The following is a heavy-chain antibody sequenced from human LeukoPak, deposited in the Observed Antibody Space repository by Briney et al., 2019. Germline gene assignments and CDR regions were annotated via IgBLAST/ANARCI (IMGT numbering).Heavy chain of an antibody. D-gene: IGHD1-26*01. V-gene: IGHV3-30*02. CDR1: GYTFTDSY. Sequence: SCKPSGYTFTDSYMHWVRQAPGKGLEWVAFIRYDGSNKYYADSVKGRFTISRDNSKNTLYLQMNSLRAEDTAVYYCAKDGSAEPWNWFDPWGQGTLVTVSS. CDR3: AKDGSAEPWNWFDP. CDR2: IRYDGSNK. J-gene: IGHJ5*02.